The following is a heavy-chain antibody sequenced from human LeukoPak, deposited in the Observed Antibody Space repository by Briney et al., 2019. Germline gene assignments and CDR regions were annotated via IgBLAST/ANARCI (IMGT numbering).Heavy chain of an antibody. Sequence: ASVKVSCKASGYTFTSYYMHWVRQAPGQGLEWMGWINPNSGGTNYAQKFQGRVTMTRDTSISTAYMELSRLRSDDTAVYYCAREYCTNGVCYLHDAFDIWGQGTMVTVSS. CDR3: AREYCTNGVCYLHDAFDI. CDR2: INPNSGGT. J-gene: IGHJ3*02. V-gene: IGHV1-2*02. CDR1: GYTFTSYY. D-gene: IGHD2-8*01.